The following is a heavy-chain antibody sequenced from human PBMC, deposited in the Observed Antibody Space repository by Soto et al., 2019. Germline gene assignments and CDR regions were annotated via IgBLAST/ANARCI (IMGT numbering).Heavy chain of an antibody. V-gene: IGHV3-11*06. Sequence: GSLSLSCAASGFTFSDYYMSWIRQAPGKGLEWVSYISSSSSYTNYADSMKGRFTVSRDNAKNSVYLEMNSLSAEDTALYYCARESEDLTSNFDYWGQGTLVTVSS. J-gene: IGHJ4*02. CDR2: ISSSSSYT. CDR1: GFTFSDYY. CDR3: ARESEDLTSNFDY.